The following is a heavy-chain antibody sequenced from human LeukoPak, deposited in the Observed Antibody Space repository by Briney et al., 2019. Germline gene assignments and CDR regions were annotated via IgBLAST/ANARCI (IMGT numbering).Heavy chain of an antibody. Sequence: SETLSLTCAVYGGSFSGYYWSWIRQPPGKGLGWIGEINHSGSTNYNPSLKSRVTIAVDTSKNQFSLKLSSVTAADTAVYYCARVPPQAPNSSSSFRKRVGMDVWGQGTTVTVSS. D-gene: IGHD6-6*01. CDR3: ARVPPQAPNSSSSFRKRVGMDV. J-gene: IGHJ6*02. V-gene: IGHV4-34*01. CDR1: GGSFSGYY. CDR2: INHSGST.